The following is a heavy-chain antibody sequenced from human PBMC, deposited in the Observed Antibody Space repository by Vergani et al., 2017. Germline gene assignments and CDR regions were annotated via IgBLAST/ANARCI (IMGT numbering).Heavy chain of an antibody. CDR1: GYTFTSYG. D-gene: IGHD2-15*01. CDR2: ISAYNGNT. J-gene: IGHJ4*02. V-gene: IGHV1-18*01. CDR3: ARATTPVACSGGGCYTDY. Sequence: QVQLVQSGAEVKKPGASVKVSCKASGYTFTSYGISWVRQAPGQGLEWMGWISAYNGNTNYAQKLQGRVTMTTDTSTSTAYMELRSLRSDDTAVYYCARATTPVACSGGGCYTDYWGQGTLVTVSS.